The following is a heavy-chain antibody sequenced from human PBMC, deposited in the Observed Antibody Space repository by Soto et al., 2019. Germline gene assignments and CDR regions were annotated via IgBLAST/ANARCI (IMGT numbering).Heavy chain of an antibody. D-gene: IGHD6-13*01. CDR3: ARSGSYSSSWFELGVFWFDP. J-gene: IGHJ5*02. CDR2: IYYSGST. CDR1: GGSISSYY. Sequence: KPSETLSLTCTVSGGSISSYYWSWIRQPPGKGLEWIGYIYYSGSTNYNPSLKSRVTISVDTSKNQFSLKLSSVTAADTAVYYCARSGSYSSSWFELGVFWFDPWGQGTLVTVSS. V-gene: IGHV4-59*01.